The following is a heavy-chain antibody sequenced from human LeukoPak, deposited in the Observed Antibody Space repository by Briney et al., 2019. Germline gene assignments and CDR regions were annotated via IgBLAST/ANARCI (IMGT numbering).Heavy chain of an antibody. CDR3: ARGRGARYGSGSYLSY. CDR2: INHSGST. Sequence: SETLSLTCTVSGGSISSGDYYWRWIRQPPGKGLEWIGEINHSGSTNYNPSLKSRVTISVDTSKNQFSLKLSSVTAADTAVYYCARGRGARYGSGSYLSYWGQGALVTVSS. D-gene: IGHD3-10*01. V-gene: IGHV4-39*07. J-gene: IGHJ4*02. CDR1: GGSISSGDYY.